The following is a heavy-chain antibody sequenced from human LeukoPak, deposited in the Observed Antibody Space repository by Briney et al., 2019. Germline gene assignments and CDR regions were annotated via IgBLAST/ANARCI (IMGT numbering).Heavy chain of an antibody. D-gene: IGHD1-26*01. CDR3: ARGTTTPDY. Sequence: GASVKVSCKASGYTFTSYGISWVRPAPGQGLAWMGWISAYNGNTNYAQKLQGRVTMTTHTSTSTAYMERRSLISDDTAVYYCARGTTTPDYWGQGTLVTVSS. J-gene: IGHJ4*02. CDR1: GYTFTSYG. V-gene: IGHV1-18*01. CDR2: ISAYNGNT.